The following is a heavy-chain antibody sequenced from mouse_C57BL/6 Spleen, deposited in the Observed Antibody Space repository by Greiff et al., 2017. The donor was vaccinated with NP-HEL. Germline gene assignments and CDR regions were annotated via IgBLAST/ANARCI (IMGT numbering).Heavy chain of an antibody. CDR3: ARAGYYDYDDFDY. CDR2: IYPRSGNT. V-gene: IGHV1-81*01. J-gene: IGHJ2*01. D-gene: IGHD2-4*01. CDR1: GYTFTSYG. Sequence: VQLQQSGAELARPGASVKLSCKASGYTFTSYGISWVKQRTGQGLEWIGEIYPRSGNTYYTEKFKGKATLTADKSSSTAYMELRSLTSEDYAVYFCARAGYYDYDDFDYWGQGTTLTVSS.